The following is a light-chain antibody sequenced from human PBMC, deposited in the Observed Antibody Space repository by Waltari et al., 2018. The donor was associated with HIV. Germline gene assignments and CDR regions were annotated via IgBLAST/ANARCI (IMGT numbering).Light chain of an antibody. V-gene: IGLV2-23*01. CDR1: SSDVGSYNL. J-gene: IGLJ3*02. Sequence: QSALTQPASVSGSPGQSITIPCTGTSSDVGSYNLVPWYQQHPGKAPKLMIYEGSKRPSGVSNRFSGSKSGNTASLTVSGLQAEDEAYYHCSSYAGNYNLVFGGGTKLTVL. CDR2: EGS. CDR3: SSYAGNYNLV.